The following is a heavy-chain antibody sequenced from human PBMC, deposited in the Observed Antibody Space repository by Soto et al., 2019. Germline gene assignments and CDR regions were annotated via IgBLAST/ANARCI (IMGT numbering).Heavy chain of an antibody. CDR2: IKSKGHGGTT. J-gene: IGHJ4*01. Sequence: EVQLVESGGGLVKPGGSLRLSCAASGFAFSNAWINWVRQAPGKGLEWVGRIKSKGHGGTTDFAAPVSGRFAITSDDSRNMVYMQMNSLNTEDTAEYYCTNDAYTTMVEVRFDYWGHGTIVTVSS. D-gene: IGHD3-10*01. CDR3: TNDAYTTMVEVRFDY. V-gene: IGHV3-15*07. CDR1: GFAFSNAW.